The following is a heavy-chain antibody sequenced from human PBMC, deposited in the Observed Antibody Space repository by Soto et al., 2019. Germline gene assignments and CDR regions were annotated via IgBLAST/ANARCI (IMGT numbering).Heavy chain of an antibody. CDR2: TYQSGSA. J-gene: IGHJ6*02. V-gene: IGHV4-30-2*06. CDR1: GGSITSGGYS. Sequence: QLQLQESGSGLVKPSQTLSLTCTVSGGSITSGGYSWTWIRQSPGKGLEWIGYTYQSGSAYYNPSLKSRVTISVDRSTNQFSLNLTSVTAADTAVYYCAIDYYGMDVCGQGTTVTVSS. CDR3: AIDYYGMDV.